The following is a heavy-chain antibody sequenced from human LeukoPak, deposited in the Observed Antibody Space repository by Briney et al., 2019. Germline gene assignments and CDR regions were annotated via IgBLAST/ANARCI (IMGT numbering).Heavy chain of an antibody. CDR2: IIPIFGTA. V-gene: IGHV1-69*13. CDR1: GGTFISYA. D-gene: IGHD3-22*01. CDR3: ARVRVKTYYYDSSGYLPYYFDY. Sequence: ASVKVSCKASGGTFISYAISWVRQAPGQGLEWMGGIIPIFGTANYAQKFQGRVTITADESTSTAYMELSSLRSEDTAVYYCARVRVKTYYYDSSGYLPYYFDYWGQGTLVTVSS. J-gene: IGHJ4*02.